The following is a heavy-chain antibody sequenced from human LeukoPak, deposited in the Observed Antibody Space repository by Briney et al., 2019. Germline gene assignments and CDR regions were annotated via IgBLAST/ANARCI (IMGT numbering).Heavy chain of an antibody. J-gene: IGHJ6*03. Sequence: GGSLRLSCAASGFTFSGYGMHWVRQAPGKGLEWVAFIRYDESNKSYADSVKGRFTISRDNAKNSLYLQMNSLRAEDTAVYYCARAVATIGNYYYYYMDVWGKGTTVTVSS. CDR3: ARAVATIGNYYYYYMDV. CDR1: GFTFSGYG. V-gene: IGHV3-30*02. D-gene: IGHD5-12*01. CDR2: IRYDESNK.